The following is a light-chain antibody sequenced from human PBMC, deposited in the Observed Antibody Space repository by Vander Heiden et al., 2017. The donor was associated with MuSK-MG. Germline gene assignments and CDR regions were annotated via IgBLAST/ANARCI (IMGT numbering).Light chain of an antibody. CDR3: QQSDSTPYT. CDR1: QSISSY. Sequence: DIQMTQSPSSLSASVGDRVTITCRASQSISSYLNWYQQKPGKAPILLIYAASSLQSGVPSRFSGSGSGTDFTLTISRLQPEDFATYYCQQSDSTPYTFGQGTKMEIK. J-gene: IGKJ2*01. V-gene: IGKV1-39*01. CDR2: AAS.